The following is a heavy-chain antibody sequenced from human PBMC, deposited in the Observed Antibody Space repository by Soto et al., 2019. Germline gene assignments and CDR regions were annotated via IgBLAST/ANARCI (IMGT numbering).Heavy chain of an antibody. CDR2: ISSSSSTI. CDR3: AGALVIDVAGLTRQQYYYYGMDV. J-gene: IGHJ6*02. CDR1: GFTFSSYS. Sequence: GGSLRLSCAASGFTFSSYSMNWVRQAPGKGLEWVSYISSSSSTIYYADSVKGRFTISRDNAKNSLYLQKNSLRDEDTAEYYCAGALVIDVAGLTRQQYYYYGMDVWGQGTTVTVSS. D-gene: IGHD6-19*01. V-gene: IGHV3-48*02.